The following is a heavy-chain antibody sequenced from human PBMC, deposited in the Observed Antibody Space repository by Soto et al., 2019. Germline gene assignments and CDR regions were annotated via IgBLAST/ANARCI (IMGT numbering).Heavy chain of an antibody. D-gene: IGHD3-10*01. CDR1: GFIFSSYG. J-gene: IGHJ6*02. CDR2: ISYDGSNK. Sequence: QVQLVESGGGVVQSGMSLRLSCAASGFIFSSYGMHWVRQAPGKGLEWVAVISYDGSNKYYADSVKGRFTISRDSSKNTLYLEMNSLRPEDTAVYYCAKGEYYYGSGSPYYGMDVWGQGTTVTVSS. CDR3: AKGEYYYGSGSPYYGMDV. V-gene: IGHV3-30*18.